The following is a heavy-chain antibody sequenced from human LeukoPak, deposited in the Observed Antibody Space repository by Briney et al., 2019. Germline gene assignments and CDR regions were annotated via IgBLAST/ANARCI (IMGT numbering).Heavy chain of an antibody. Sequence: GGSLRLSCAASGFTFSNFAMHWVRQAPGKGLEWVAVLSYDRSIKYYADSVKGRFTISRDNSKNTLYLQMNSLRAEDTAVYYCARDPQYYDFWSGYYAYWGQGTLVTVSS. CDR2: LSYDRSIK. CDR3: ARDPQYYDFWSGYYAY. D-gene: IGHD3-3*01. V-gene: IGHV3-30*01. J-gene: IGHJ4*02. CDR1: GFTFSNFA.